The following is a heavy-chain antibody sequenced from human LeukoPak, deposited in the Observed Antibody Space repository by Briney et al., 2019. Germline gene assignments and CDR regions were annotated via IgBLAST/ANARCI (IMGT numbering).Heavy chain of an antibody. CDR2: ISSSSSYT. CDR1: GFTFSDYY. Sequence: GGSLRLSCAASGFTFSDYYMSWIRQAPGKGLEWVSYISSSSSYTNYADSVKGRFTISRDNAKNSLYLQMNSLRAGDTAVYYCARVPLGYCSGGSCYSGYWGQGTLVTVSS. D-gene: IGHD2-15*01. V-gene: IGHV3-11*06. CDR3: ARVPLGYCSGGSCYSGY. J-gene: IGHJ4*02.